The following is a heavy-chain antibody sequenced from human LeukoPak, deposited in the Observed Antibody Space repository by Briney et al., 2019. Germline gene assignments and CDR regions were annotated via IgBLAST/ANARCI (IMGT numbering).Heavy chain of an antibody. CDR1: GFTFSNYW. CDR2: INSDGRST. V-gene: IGHV3-74*01. Sequence: GGSLRLSCAASGFTFSNYWMHWVRQAPGKGLVWVSRINSDGRSTNYADSVKGRFTISRDNAKNSLYLQMNSLRAEDTAVYYCARDFYDSSGYYYDYWGQGTLVTVSS. J-gene: IGHJ4*02. CDR3: ARDFYDSSGYYYDY. D-gene: IGHD3-22*01.